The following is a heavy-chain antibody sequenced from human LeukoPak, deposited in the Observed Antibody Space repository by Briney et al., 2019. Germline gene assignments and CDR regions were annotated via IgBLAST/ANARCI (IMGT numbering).Heavy chain of an antibody. CDR1: GGSISSSSYY. Sequence: PSETLSLTCTASGGSISSSSYYWGWIRQPPGKGLEWIGSIYYSGSTYYNPSLKSRVTISVDTSKNQFSLKLSSVTAADTAVYYCARLEVGDIVVVPAAETYYFYYWGQGTLVTVSS. CDR3: ARLEVGDIVVVPAAETYYFYY. D-gene: IGHD2-2*01. V-gene: IGHV4-39*01. J-gene: IGHJ4*02. CDR2: IYYSGST.